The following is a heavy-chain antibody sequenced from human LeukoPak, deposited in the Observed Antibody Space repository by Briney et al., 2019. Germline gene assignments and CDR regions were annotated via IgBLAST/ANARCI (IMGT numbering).Heavy chain of an antibody. CDR3: ARRTFGGVIAC. CDR2: IYYSGST. J-gene: IGHJ4*02. D-gene: IGHD3-16*02. CDR1: GGSISSHF. Sequence: SETLSLTCTVSGGSISSHFWNWIRQSPGKGLGWIGYIYYSGSTNYNPSLKSRVTLSVDTSKNQFSLRLSSVTAADTAVYYCARRTFGGVIACWGQGTLVTVSS. V-gene: IGHV4-59*11.